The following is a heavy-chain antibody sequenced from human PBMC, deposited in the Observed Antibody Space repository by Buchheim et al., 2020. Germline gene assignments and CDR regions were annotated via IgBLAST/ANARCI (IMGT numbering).Heavy chain of an antibody. CDR1: GGSVSSGSYY. J-gene: IGHJ4*02. CDR2: IYSSGST. Sequence: QVQLQESGPGLVKPSETLSLTCTVSGGSVSSGSYYWSWIRQPPGKGLEWIGYIYSSGSTHYNPSPKSRVTISVDTSHTQFSLKLSSVTAADTAVYYCAREVRSSGWFDYWGQGTL. CDR3: AREVRSSGWFDY. D-gene: IGHD6-19*01. V-gene: IGHV4-61*01.